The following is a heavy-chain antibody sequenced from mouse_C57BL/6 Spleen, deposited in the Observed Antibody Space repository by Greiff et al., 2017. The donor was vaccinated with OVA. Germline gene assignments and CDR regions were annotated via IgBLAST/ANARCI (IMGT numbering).Heavy chain of an antibody. Sequence: EVKLVESEGGLVQPGSSMKLSCTASGFTFSDYYMAWVRQVPEKGLEWVANINYDGSSTYYLDSLKSRFIISRDNAKNILYLQMSSLKSEDTATDYCAREDNPYAMDYWGQGTSVTVSS. CDR3: AREDNPYAMDY. CDR1: GFTFSDYY. V-gene: IGHV5-16*01. D-gene: IGHD1-3*01. CDR2: INYDGSST. J-gene: IGHJ4*01.